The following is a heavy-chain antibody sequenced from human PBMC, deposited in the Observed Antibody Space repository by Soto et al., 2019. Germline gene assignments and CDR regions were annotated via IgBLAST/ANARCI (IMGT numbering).Heavy chain of an antibody. V-gene: IGHV1-3*01. J-gene: IGHJ2*01. Sequence: ASVKVSCKASGYTFTSYAMHWVRQAPGQRLEWMGWINAGNGNTKYSQKFQGRVTITRDTSASTAYMELSSLRSEDTAVYYCARELGYCSSTSCYAGIYWYFDLWGRGTLVTVSS. CDR1: GYTFTSYA. CDR3: ARELGYCSSTSCYAGIYWYFDL. D-gene: IGHD2-2*01. CDR2: INAGNGNT.